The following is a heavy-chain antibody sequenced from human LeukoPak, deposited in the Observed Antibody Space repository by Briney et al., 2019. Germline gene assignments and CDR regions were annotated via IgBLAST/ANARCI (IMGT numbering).Heavy chain of an antibody. V-gene: IGHV3-30*04. J-gene: IGHJ4*02. CDR2: ISYDGSNK. Sequence: GGSLRLSCAASGFTFSSYAMHWVRQAPGKGLEWVAVISYDGSNKYYADSVKGRFTISRDNSKNTLYLQMNSLRAEDTAVYYCAKDLFASPVTTIDYWGQGTLVTVSS. CDR3: AKDLFASPVTTIDY. CDR1: GFTFSSYA. D-gene: IGHD4-17*01.